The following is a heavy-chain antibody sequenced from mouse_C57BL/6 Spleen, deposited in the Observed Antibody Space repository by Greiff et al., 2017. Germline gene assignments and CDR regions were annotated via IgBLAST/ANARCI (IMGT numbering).Heavy chain of an antibody. D-gene: IGHD4-1*01. Sequence: VMLVESGPGLVQPSQSLSITCTVSGFSLTSYGVHWVRQSPGKGLEWLGVIWSGGSTDYNAAFISRLSISKDNSKSQVFFKMNSLQADYTALYYCARTGGGTAWFAYWGQGTLVTVSA. CDR3: ARTGGGTAWFAY. V-gene: IGHV2-2*01. CDR1: GFSLTSYG. CDR2: IWSGGST. J-gene: IGHJ3*01.